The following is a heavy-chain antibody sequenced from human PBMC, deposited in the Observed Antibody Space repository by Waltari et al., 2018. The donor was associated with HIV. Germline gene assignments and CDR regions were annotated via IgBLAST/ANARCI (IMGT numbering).Heavy chain of an antibody. D-gene: IGHD4-17*01. CDR2: IFYSGKS. J-gene: IGHJ4*02. CDR3: ARGGDYGGNFGYFDY. Sequence: QLQLQESGPGLVKPSQTLFLTCTVSGGSICSGGYYWNWIRQLPGQGLAWIGYIFYSGKSYYNPSLESRVTISIDTSKNQFSLRLSSVSAADTAVYYCARGGDYGGNFGYFDYWGQGSLVTVSS. CDR1: GGSICSGGYY. V-gene: IGHV4-31*03.